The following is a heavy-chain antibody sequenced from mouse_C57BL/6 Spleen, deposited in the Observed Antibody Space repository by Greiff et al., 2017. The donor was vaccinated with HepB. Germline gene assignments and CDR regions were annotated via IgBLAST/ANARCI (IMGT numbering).Heavy chain of an antibody. V-gene: IGHV2-2*01. Sequence: VQLKESGPGLVQPSQSLSITCTVSGFSLTSYGVHWVRQSPGKGLEWLGVIWSGGSTDYNAAFISRLSISKDNSKSQVFFKMNSLQADDTAIYYCARIYYYGSPPYYAMDYWGQGTSVTVSS. J-gene: IGHJ4*01. D-gene: IGHD1-1*01. CDR1: GFSLTSYG. CDR3: ARIYYYGSPPYYAMDY. CDR2: IWSGGST.